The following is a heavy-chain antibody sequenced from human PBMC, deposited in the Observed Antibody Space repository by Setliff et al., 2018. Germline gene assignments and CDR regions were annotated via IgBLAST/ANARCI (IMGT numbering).Heavy chain of an antibody. CDR2: VYYSGLD. CDR1: GDSISGRF. V-gene: IGHV4-59*11. Sequence: SETLSLTCTVSGDSISGRFWNWIRQTPDKGLEWIGRVYYSGLDDLNPSLQSRLTISVGTSKKQFSLSLTSVTAADTAIYYCARGITPTTRPGYYYMDVWGKGTTVTVSS. CDR3: ARGITPTTRPGYYYMDV. J-gene: IGHJ6*03. D-gene: IGHD3-16*01.